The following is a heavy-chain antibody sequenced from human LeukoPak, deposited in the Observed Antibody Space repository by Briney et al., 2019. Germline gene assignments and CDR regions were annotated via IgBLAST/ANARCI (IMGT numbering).Heavy chain of an antibody. CDR1: GGSISSGDYY. CDR3: AKDGYSGYDVFDC. Sequence: ETLSLTCSVSGGSISSGDYYCSWVRQAPGKGLEWVSTISGSGGSTYYADSVKGRFTISRDKSKNTLYLQMNSLRVEDTAVYYCAKDGYSGYDVFDCWGQGTLVTVSS. J-gene: IGHJ4*02. V-gene: IGHV3-23*01. D-gene: IGHD5-12*01. CDR2: ISGSGGST.